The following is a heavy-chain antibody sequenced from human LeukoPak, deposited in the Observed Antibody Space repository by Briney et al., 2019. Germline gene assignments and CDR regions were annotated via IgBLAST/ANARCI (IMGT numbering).Heavy chain of an antibody. D-gene: IGHD2-2*01. Sequence: GGSLRLSCAASGFIVSNNYMSWVRQAPGKGLEWVSVLYSGGSTYYADSVKGRFTISRDNSKNTLYLQMNSLRAEDTAVYYCARHRGYCSSTSCYPYYFDYWGQGTLVTVSS. CDR3: ARHRGYCSSTSCYPYYFDY. CDR1: GFIVSNNY. CDR2: LYSGGST. J-gene: IGHJ4*02. V-gene: IGHV3-66*04.